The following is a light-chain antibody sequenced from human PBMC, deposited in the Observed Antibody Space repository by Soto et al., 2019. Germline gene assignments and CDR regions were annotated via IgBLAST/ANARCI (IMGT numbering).Light chain of an antibody. Sequence: SVLTQPPSVSAAPGQSVTISCSGSSSNIGNNYVSWYQQLPGTAPKLIIYENSKRPSGIPDRFSGSKSGTSATLAITGLQTGDEADYYCGTWDSGLSAGGVFGGGTKLTVL. J-gene: IGLJ3*02. CDR2: ENS. V-gene: IGLV1-51*01. CDR3: GTWDSGLSAGGV. CDR1: SSNIGNNY.